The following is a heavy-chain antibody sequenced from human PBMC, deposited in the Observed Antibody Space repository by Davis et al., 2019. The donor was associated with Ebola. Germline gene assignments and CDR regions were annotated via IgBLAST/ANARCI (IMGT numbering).Heavy chain of an antibody. CDR2: MKQDGSEK. CDR1: GFTFSHYW. Sequence: PGGSLRLSCAASGFTFSHYWMSWVRQAPGKGPEWVAIMKQDGSEKYYVDSVRGRFTISRENAKNSLYLQMNSLRVEDTAIYYCARARIDYWGQGTLVTVSS. D-gene: IGHD1-14*01. CDR3: ARARIDY. J-gene: IGHJ4*02. V-gene: IGHV3-7*01.